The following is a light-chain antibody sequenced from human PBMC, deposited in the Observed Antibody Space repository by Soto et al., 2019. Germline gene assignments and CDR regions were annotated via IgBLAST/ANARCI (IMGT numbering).Light chain of an antibody. CDR2: EVS. Sequence: QSALTQPPSASGSPGQSVTISCTGTSSDVGGYNYVSWYQQHPGKAPKLMIYEVSKRPSGVPDRFSGSKSGNTASLPVSGLQAEDEADYYCSSYAGSSNLVFGGGTKLTVL. J-gene: IGLJ2*01. CDR1: SSDVGGYNY. CDR3: SSYAGSSNLV. V-gene: IGLV2-8*01.